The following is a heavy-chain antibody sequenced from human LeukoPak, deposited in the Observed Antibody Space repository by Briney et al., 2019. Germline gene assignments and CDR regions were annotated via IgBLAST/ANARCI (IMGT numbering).Heavy chain of an antibody. CDR1: GFTFSNYA. V-gene: IGHV3-64*04. CDR3: ARDGPAWIQLWSLDY. D-gene: IGHD5-18*01. J-gene: IGHJ4*02. Sequence: PGGSLRLSCSASGFTFSNYAMHWVRQAPGKGLEYVSAISSNGDSTYYADSVKGRFTISRDNSKNTLYLQMNSLRAEDTAVYYCARDGPAWIQLWSLDYWGQGTLVTVSS. CDR2: ISSNGDST.